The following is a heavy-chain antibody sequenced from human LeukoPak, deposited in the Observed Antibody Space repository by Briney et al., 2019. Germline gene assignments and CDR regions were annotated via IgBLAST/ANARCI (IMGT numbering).Heavy chain of an antibody. D-gene: IGHD2-21*01. V-gene: IGHV3-30*02. J-gene: IGHJ4*02. Sequence: RGSLRLSCAASGFTFSSYGMHWVRQAPGKGLEWVAFIRYDGSNKYYADSVKGRFTISRDNSKNTLYLQMNSLRAEDTAVYYCAKDLGPSCGGDCYFDYWGQGTLVTVSS. CDR3: AKDLGPSCGGDCYFDY. CDR2: IRYDGSNK. CDR1: GFTFSSYG.